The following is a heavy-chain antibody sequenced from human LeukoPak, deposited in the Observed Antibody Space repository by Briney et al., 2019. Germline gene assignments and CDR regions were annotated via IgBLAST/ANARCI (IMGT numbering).Heavy chain of an antibody. D-gene: IGHD5-18*01. J-gene: IGHJ4*02. V-gene: IGHV3-23*01. Sequence: GGSLRLSCAASGFTFSSYAMSWVRQAPGKGLEWVSAISGSGGSTYYADSVKGRFTISRDNSKNTLYLQMNSLRAEDTAVYYCAKDDRIQTRRYSYNYWGQGTLVTVSS. CDR1: GFTFSSYA. CDR3: AKDDRIQTRRYSYNY. CDR2: ISGSGGST.